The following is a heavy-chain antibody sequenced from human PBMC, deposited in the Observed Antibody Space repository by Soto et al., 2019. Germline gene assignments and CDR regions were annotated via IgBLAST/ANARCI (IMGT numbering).Heavy chain of an antibody. V-gene: IGHV3-74*01. CDR2: INTDGSST. CDR3: ATDPRYYYYMDF. CDR1: GFTFSNSYW. D-gene: IGHD6-6*01. Sequence: EVQLEESGGGLVQPGGSLRLSCEASGFTFSNSYWMHWVRQAPGKGLVWVSRINTDGSSTSYADSVKGRFIISRDNANKTVYLQMNSLGPDDTAVYYCATDPRYYYYMDFWGKGTTVTVSS. J-gene: IGHJ6*03.